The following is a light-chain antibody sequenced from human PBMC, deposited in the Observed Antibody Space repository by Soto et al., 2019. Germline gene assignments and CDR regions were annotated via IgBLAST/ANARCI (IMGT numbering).Light chain of an antibody. J-gene: IGKJ5*01. CDR3: QQYNNWPPIN. CDR2: DTS. Sequence: EIVMTQSPATLSVSPGERATLSCSASQSVSSNLAWYQQRPGQAPRLLIYDTSTRATGIPARFSGSGSGTEFTLTISSLQSEDFAVYYCQQYNNWPPINFGQGTRLEIK. V-gene: IGKV3-15*01. CDR1: QSVSSN.